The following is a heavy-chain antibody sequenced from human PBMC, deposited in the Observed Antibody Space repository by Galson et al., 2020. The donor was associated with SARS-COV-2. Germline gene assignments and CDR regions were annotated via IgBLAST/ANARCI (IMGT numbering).Heavy chain of an antibody. CDR2: IYSGGST. V-gene: IGHV3-53*01. CDR1: GFTVSSNY. J-gene: IGHJ4*02. Sequence: GGSLRLSCTASGFTVSSNYISWVPQDPGTGLEWVSVIYSGGSTYYADSVKGRFTIPRDNSKNTLYLHMNSLRAEDTAVYYCARHRGYFDWLLPRPGGYFDYWGQGTLVTVSS. CDR3: ARHRGYFDWLLPRPGGYFDY. D-gene: IGHD3-9*01.